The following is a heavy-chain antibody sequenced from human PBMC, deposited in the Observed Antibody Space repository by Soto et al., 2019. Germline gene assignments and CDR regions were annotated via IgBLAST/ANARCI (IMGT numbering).Heavy chain of an antibody. CDR3: ARVLAAATKGWKDAFDI. J-gene: IGHJ3*02. V-gene: IGHV4-31*03. D-gene: IGHD6-13*01. Sequence: SETLSLTCTFSGGSISSGGYYWSWIRQHPGKGLEWIGYIYYSGSTYYNPSLKSRVTISVDTSKNQFSLKLSSVTAADTAVYYCARVLAAATKGWKDAFDIWGQGTMVTVSS. CDR1: GGSISSGGYY. CDR2: IYYSGST.